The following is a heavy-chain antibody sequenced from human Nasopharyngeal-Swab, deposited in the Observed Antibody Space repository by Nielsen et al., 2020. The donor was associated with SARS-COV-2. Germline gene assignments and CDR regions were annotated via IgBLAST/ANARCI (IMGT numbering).Heavy chain of an antibody. Sequence: RQAPGKGLEWIGRLYTSGTTNYNPSLKSRVTISVDTSKDQFSLKLSSVTAADTAVYYCARAILNLGRGDYMDVWGKGTTVTVS. CDR2: LYTSGTT. J-gene: IGHJ6*03. D-gene: IGHD1-1*01. V-gene: IGHV4-61*02. CDR3: ARAILNLGRGDYMDV.